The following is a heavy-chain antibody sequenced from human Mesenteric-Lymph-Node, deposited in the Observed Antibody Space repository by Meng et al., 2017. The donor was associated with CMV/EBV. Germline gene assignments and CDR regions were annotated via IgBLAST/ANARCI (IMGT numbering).Heavy chain of an antibody. Sequence: GESLKISCAASGFTFSDYYMSWIRQAPGKGLEWVSYISSSGSSIYYADSVKGRFTISRDNAKNSLYLQMNSLRAEDTAVYYCARDGRDSNPDYWGQGTLVTVSS. V-gene: IGHV3-11*04. J-gene: IGHJ4*02. CDR1: GFTFSDYY. CDR3: ARDGRDSNPDY. CDR2: ISSSGSSI. D-gene: IGHD4-11*01.